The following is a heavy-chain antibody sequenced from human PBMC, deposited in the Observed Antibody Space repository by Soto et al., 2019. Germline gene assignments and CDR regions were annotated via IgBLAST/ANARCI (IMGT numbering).Heavy chain of an antibody. J-gene: IGHJ4*02. CDR1: GFTFSTYA. Sequence: EVQLLESGGGLVQPGGSLRVSCAASGFTFSTYALGWVRQAPGKGLEWVSAISGNGGTTYYSDSVKGRLSISRDNSKNTLYLQMNSLRAEDTAVYYCVKALYGGADYWGQGTLVTVSS. D-gene: IGHD4-17*01. CDR3: VKALYGGADY. V-gene: IGHV3-23*01. CDR2: ISGNGGTT.